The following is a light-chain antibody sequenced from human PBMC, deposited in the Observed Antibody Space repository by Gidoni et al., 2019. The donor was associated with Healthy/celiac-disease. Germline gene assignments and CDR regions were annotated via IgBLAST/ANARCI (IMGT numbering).Light chain of an antibody. J-gene: IGKJ4*01. V-gene: IGKV3-15*01. Sequence: IVMTQSPATLSVSPGERATLSCRASQSVSINLAWYQQKPGQAPRRLIYGASTRATGIPARFSGSGSGTEFTLTISSLQSEDFAVYYCQQYNNWPPLTFGGGTKVEIK. CDR2: GAS. CDR1: QSVSIN. CDR3: QQYNNWPPLT.